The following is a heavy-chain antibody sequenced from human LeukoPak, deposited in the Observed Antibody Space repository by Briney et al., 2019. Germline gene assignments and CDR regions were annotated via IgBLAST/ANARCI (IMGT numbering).Heavy chain of an antibody. CDR2: ISAGGDGT. D-gene: IGHD1-1*01. Sequence: SGGSLRLSCAASGFSFSRYPMGWVRQAPGKGLEWVSGISAGGDGTYHADPVKGRFTISRDNSRNTLYLQMNSLRTEDTAEYYCAKSLLTTATGTGRAFDIWGQGTMVTVSS. J-gene: IGHJ3*02. CDR1: GFSFSRYP. CDR3: AKSLLTTATGTGRAFDI. V-gene: IGHV3-23*01.